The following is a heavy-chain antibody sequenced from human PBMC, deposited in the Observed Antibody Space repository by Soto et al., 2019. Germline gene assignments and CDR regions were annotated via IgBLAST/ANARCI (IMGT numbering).Heavy chain of an antibody. CDR3: ARDRQETYDILTGYYFGQIDY. CDR2: ISSSSSYT. V-gene: IGHV3-11*05. D-gene: IGHD3-9*01. CDR1: GFTFSDYY. Sequence: PGGSLRLSCAASGFTFSDYYMSWIRQAQGKGLEWVSYISSSSSYTNYADSVKGRFTISRDNAKNSLYLQMNSLRAEDTAVYYCARDRQETYDILTGYYFGQIDYWGQGTLVTVSS. J-gene: IGHJ4*02.